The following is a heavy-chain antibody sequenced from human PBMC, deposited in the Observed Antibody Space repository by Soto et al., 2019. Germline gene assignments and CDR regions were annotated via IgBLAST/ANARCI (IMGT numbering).Heavy chain of an antibody. D-gene: IGHD3-10*01. CDR3: ARDAYYYGSGSYYNGDYYYYGMDV. CDR2: IYYSGST. CDR1: GGSIISGGYY. V-gene: IGHV4-31*03. J-gene: IGHJ6*02. Sequence: PSETLSLTCTVSGGSIISGGYYWSWIRQHPGKGLEWIGYIYYSGSTYYNPSLKSRVTISVDTSKNQFSLKLSSVTAADTAVYYCARDAYYYGSGSYYNGDYYYYGMDVWGQGTTVTVSS.